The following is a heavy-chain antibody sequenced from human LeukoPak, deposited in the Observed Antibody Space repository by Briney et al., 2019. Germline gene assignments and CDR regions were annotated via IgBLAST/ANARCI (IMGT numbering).Heavy chain of an antibody. CDR2: IIPIFVTA. D-gene: IGHD6-13*01. Sequence: ASVKVSCKASGGTFSSYAISWVRQAPGQGLEWMGGIIPIFVTANYAQTFQGRVTITTDESPSTACMCLRSLRSEDTAVYSCASDRLKHGYSSSSWFDPWGQGTLVTVSS. CDR1: GGTFSSYA. CDR3: ASDRLKHGYSSSSWFDP. V-gene: IGHV1-69*05. J-gene: IGHJ5*02.